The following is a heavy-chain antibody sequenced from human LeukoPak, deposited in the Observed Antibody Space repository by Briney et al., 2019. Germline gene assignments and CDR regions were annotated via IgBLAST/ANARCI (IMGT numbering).Heavy chain of an antibody. V-gene: IGHV4-59*01. Sequence: SETLSLTCSVSGGSISSYYWSWIRQPPGKGLEWIGYIYYSGSTNYNPSLKSRVTISVDTSKNQFSLKLSSVTAADTAVYHCARGSNSNWYLLDYWGQGTLVTVSS. CDR3: ARGSNSNWYLLDY. CDR2: IYYSGST. CDR1: GGSISSYY. J-gene: IGHJ4*02. D-gene: IGHD6-13*01.